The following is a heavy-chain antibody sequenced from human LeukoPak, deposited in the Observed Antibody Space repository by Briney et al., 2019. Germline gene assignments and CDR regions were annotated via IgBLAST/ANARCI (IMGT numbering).Heavy chain of an antibody. V-gene: IGHV4-38-2*02. Sequence: PSETLSLTCSVSGYSISSAYYWGWIRQSPGKGLEWIGSFYHSGSTYYNPSLKSRVTISVDTSKNQFSLKLGSVTAADTAVYYCASYGDYGGDSDYWGQGTLVTVSS. CDR1: GYSISSAYY. CDR3: ASYGDYGGDSDY. CDR2: FYHSGST. J-gene: IGHJ4*02. D-gene: IGHD4-17*01.